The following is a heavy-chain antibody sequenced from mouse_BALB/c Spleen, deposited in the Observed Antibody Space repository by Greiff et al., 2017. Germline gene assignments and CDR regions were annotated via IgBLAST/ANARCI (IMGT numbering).Heavy chain of an antibody. J-gene: IGHJ2*01. CDR1: GYSITSGYY. CDR2: ISYDGSN. D-gene: IGHD4-1*01. CDR3: ARANWAYYFGY. V-gene: IGHV3-6*02. Sequence: EVKLQESGPGLVKPSQSLSLTCSVTGYSITSGYYWNWIRQFPGNKLEWMGYISYDGSNNYNPSLKNRISITRDTSKNQFFLKLNSVTTEDTATYYCARANWAYYFGYWGQGTTLTVSS.